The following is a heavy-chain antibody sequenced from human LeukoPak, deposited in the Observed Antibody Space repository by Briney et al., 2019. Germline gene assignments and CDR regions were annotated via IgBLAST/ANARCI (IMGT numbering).Heavy chain of an antibody. CDR3: ARKYYYDSERGAFDM. J-gene: IGHJ3*02. CDR1: GVSISSSNSY. CDR2: IYYRGST. D-gene: IGHD3-22*01. V-gene: IGHV4-39*07. Sequence: SETLSLTCTVSGVSISSSNSYWRGIRQPPGKGLWWIGCIYYRGSTYYNPSLKSRLTMSVDTSKNQFSLRLSSVTPADTAVYYCARKYYYDSERGAFDMWGQGTVVSVTS.